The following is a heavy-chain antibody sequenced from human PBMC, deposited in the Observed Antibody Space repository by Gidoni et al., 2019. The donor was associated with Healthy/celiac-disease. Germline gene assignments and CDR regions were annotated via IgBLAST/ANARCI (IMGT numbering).Heavy chain of an antibody. D-gene: IGHD1-26*01. CDR2: ISYDGSNK. V-gene: IGHV3-30*18. Sequence: QVQLVESGGGVVQPGRSLRLSCAASGFTFSSYGMHWVRQAPGKGLEWVAVISYDGSNKYYADSVKGRFTISRDNSKNTLYLQMNSLRAEDTAVYYCAKDRSGGYSNYWGQGTLVTVSS. CDR3: AKDRSGGYSNY. CDR1: GFTFSSYG. J-gene: IGHJ4*02.